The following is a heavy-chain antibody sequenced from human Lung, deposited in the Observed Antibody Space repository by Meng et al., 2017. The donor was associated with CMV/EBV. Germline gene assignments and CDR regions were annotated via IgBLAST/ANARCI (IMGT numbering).Heavy chain of an antibody. V-gene: IGHV4-34*01. J-gene: IGHJ6*02. CDR3: ARMIMNNYDYHFAMDV. CDR2: IDHSGST. Sequence: SDTXSFXXPVYGGSLGDYFWTWIRQPPGKGLEWIGEIDHSGSTKYNPSLKSRATISDDASKNQLSLKLRSLTAADTAVYYCARMIMNNYDYHFAMDVWGQGTXVTVSS. CDR1: GGSLGDYF. D-gene: IGHD3-16*01.